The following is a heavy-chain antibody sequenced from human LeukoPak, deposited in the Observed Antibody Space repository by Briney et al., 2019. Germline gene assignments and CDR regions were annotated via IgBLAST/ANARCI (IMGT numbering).Heavy chain of an antibody. V-gene: IGHV5-51*01. CDR3: ARLTEIQVAGVNWFDP. Sequence: GESLKISCKGSGYSFTSYWIGWVRQMPGKGLEWMGIIYPGDSDTRYSPSFQGQVTISADKSISTAYLQWSSLKASDTAVYYCARLTEIQVAGVNWFDPWGQGTLVTVSS. CDR1: GYSFTSYW. J-gene: IGHJ5*02. D-gene: IGHD5-18*01. CDR2: IYPGDSDT.